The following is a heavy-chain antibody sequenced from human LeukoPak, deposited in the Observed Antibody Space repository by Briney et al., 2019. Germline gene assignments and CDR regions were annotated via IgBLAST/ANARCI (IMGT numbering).Heavy chain of an antibody. CDR2: ISGSGGST. J-gene: IGHJ5*02. V-gene: IGHV3-23*01. CDR1: GFTFSSYA. D-gene: IGHD2-15*01. Sequence: GGSLRLSCAASGFTFSSYAMSWVRQAPGKGLEWVSAISGSGGSTYYADSVKGRFTISRDDSKNTLFLQINSLRAEDTAVYYCAKSPYVGDHGGPSAWGQGTLVTVSS. CDR3: AKSPYVGDHGGPSA.